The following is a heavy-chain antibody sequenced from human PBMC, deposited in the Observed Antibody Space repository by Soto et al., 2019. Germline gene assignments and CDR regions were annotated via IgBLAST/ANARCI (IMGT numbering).Heavy chain of an antibody. V-gene: IGHV3-30*18. CDR2: ISYDGSNK. Sequence: PGCSLRLSCAASGFTFSSYVMHWVRQATGKGLEWVAVISYDGSNKYYADSVKGRFTISRDNSKNTLYLQMNSLRAEDTAVYYCAKGAYYDFWSDYYTGYFDYWGQGTLVTVSS. CDR3: AKGAYYDFWSDYYTGYFDY. J-gene: IGHJ4*02. D-gene: IGHD3-3*01. CDR1: GFTFSSYV.